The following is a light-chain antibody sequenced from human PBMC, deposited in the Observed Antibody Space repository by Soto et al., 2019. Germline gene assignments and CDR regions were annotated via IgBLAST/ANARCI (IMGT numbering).Light chain of an antibody. J-gene: IGLJ2*01. Sequence: QSVLTQPASVSGSPGQSITISCTGTSSDVGGYDFVSWYQHHPGKAPKVMIYDVTNRPSGVSIRFSGSKSGNTASLTISGLQAEDEADYYCSSYTSSYSVVFGGGTKVTVL. CDR1: SSDVGGYDF. CDR2: DVT. V-gene: IGLV2-14*03. CDR3: SSYTSSYSVV.